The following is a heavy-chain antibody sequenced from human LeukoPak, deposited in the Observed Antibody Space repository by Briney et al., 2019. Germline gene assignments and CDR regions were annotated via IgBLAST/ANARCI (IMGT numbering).Heavy chain of an antibody. J-gene: IGHJ4*02. CDR3: ARIPYCSSTNCYPSDY. Sequence: GGSLRLSCAASGFTFSSYWMHWVRQAPGKRLVWVSRINSDGSSTSYADSVKGRFTISRDNAKNTLYLQMNSLRAEDTAVYYCARIPYCSSTNCYPSDYWGQGTLVTVSS. V-gene: IGHV3-74*01. CDR1: GFTFSSYW. D-gene: IGHD2-2*01. CDR2: INSDGSST.